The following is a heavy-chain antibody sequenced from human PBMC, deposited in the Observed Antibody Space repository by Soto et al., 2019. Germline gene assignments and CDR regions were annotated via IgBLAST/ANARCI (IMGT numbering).Heavy chain of an antibody. Sequence: QVQLQESGPGLVKPSQTLSLTCTVSGGSISSGGYYWSWIRQHPGKGLEWIGYIYYSGSTYYNPSLKSRVTISVDTSKNQFSLKLSSVTAADTAVYYCAREAKVATIFGVAPSPNWFDPWGQGTLVTVSS. CDR3: AREAKVATIFGVAPSPNWFDP. D-gene: IGHD3-3*01. CDR1: GGSISSGGYY. J-gene: IGHJ5*02. CDR2: IYYSGST. V-gene: IGHV4-31*03.